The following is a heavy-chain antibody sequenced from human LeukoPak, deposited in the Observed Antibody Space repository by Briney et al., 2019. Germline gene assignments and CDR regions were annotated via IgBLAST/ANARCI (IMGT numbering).Heavy chain of an antibody. V-gene: IGHV4-59*01. D-gene: IGHD3-22*01. Sequence: PSETLSLTCTVSGGSISSYYWSWIRQPPGKGLEWIGYIYYSGSTNYNPSLKSRVTISVDTSKNQFSLKLSSVTAADTAVYYCARGVGYYDSSGYSDYWGQGTLVTVSS. CDR3: ARGVGYYDSSGYSDY. J-gene: IGHJ4*02. CDR2: IYYSGST. CDR1: GGSISSYY.